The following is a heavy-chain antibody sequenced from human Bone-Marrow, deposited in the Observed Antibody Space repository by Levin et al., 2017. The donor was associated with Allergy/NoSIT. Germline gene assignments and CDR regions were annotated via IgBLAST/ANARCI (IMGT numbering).Heavy chain of an antibody. D-gene: IGHD6-25*01. J-gene: IGHJ3*01. Sequence: ASVKVSCKASGYTFTKYAINWVRQTPGQGLDWMGFIKTSTGNPTYAQGFTGRFVFSLDTSVNTAYLQINSLKTEDTAIYYCATLYSGGRHGPVDFWGQGTMLTVSS. CDR1: GYTFTKYA. CDR3: ATLYSGGRHGPVDF. CDR2: IKTSTGNP. V-gene: IGHV7-4-1*02.